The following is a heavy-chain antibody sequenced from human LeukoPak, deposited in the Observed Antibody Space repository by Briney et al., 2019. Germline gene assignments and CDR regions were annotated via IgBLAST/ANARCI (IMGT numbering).Heavy chain of an antibody. CDR2: IRYDGSNK. CDR1: GFTFSSYG. V-gene: IGHV3-30*02. J-gene: IGHJ4*02. D-gene: IGHD3-22*01. CDR3: APLYDSSGLPFDY. Sequence: GGSLRLSCAASGFTFSSYGMHWIRQAPGKGLEWVAFIRYDGSNKYYADSVKGRFTISRDNSKNTLNLQMNSLRAEDTAVYYCAPLYDSSGLPFDYWGQGTLVTVSS.